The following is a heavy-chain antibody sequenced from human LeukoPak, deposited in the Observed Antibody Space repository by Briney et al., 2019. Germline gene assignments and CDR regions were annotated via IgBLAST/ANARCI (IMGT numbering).Heavy chain of an antibody. CDR2: IIPIFGTA. Sequence: SVKVSCKASGGTFSSYAISWVRQAPGQGLEWMGGIIPIFGTANYAQKFQGRVTITTDESTSTAYMELSSLRSEDTAVYYCARDPRPATVTTGYYYYYMDVWGKGTTVTVSS. D-gene: IGHD4-11*01. CDR3: ARDPRPATVTTGYYYYYMDV. CDR1: GGTFSSYA. V-gene: IGHV1-69*05. J-gene: IGHJ6*03.